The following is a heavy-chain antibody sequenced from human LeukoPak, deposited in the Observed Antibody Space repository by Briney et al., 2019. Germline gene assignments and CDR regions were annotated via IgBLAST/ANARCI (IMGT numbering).Heavy chain of an antibody. D-gene: IGHD3-22*01. CDR2: INPNSGGT. J-gene: IGHJ3*02. Sequence: ASVKVSFKASGYTFTGYYMHWVRQAPGQGLEWMGWINPNSGGTNYAQKFQGRVTMTRDTSISTAYMELSRLRSDDTAVYYCARGPYYYDSSGLGAFDIWGQGTMVTVSS. CDR3: ARGPYYYDSSGLGAFDI. V-gene: IGHV1-2*02. CDR1: GYTFTGYY.